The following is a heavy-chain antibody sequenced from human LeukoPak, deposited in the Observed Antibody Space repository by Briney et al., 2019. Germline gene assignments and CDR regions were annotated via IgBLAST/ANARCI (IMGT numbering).Heavy chain of an antibody. CDR2: IWYDGSNN. J-gene: IGHJ4*02. CDR1: GFTFSSYG. Sequence: GGSLRLSCAASGFTFSSYGMHGVRQAPGKGLEWVAFIWYDGSNNYYADSVKGRFTISRDNSKNTLYLQMNSLRAEDTAVYYCAKDPRDFDYWGQGTLVTVSS. CDR3: AKDPRDFDY. V-gene: IGHV3-30*02.